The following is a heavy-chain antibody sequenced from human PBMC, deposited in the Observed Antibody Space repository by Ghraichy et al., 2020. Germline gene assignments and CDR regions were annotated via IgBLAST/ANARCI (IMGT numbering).Heavy chain of an antibody. J-gene: IGHJ5*02. CDR2: IYYSGST. CDR1: GGSISSSSYY. V-gene: IGHV4-39*07. D-gene: IGHD2-2*01. Sequence: SETLSLTCTVSGGSISSSSYYWGWIRQPPGKGLEWIGSIYYSGSTYYNPSLKSRVTISVDTSKNQFSLKLSSVTAADTAVYYCARGVSIVVVPAAKVWFDPWGQGTLVTVSS. CDR3: ARGVSIVVVPAAKVWFDP.